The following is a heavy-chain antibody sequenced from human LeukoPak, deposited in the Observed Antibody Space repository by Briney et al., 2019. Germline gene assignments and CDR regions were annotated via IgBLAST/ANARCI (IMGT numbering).Heavy chain of an antibody. V-gene: IGHV3-48*01. Sequence: GALRPSCAASGFTFNFYSMNWVRQASGEGLEWVSFISCRLDCSMYYADSVKGRFTISRDNAKNSLYLQMNSLRAEDTAVYYCARGVRDILSGYYTDYYFYYMDVWGKGTTVTVSS. CDR2: ISCRLDCSM. CDR1: GFTFNFYS. J-gene: IGHJ6*03. D-gene: IGHD3-3*01. CDR3: ARGVRDILSGYYTDYYFYYMDV.